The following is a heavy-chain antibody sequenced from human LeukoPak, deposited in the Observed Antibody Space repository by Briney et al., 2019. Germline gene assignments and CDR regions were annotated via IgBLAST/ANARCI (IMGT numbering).Heavy chain of an antibody. J-gene: IGHJ4*02. CDR3: ARDPYYYDSSGYHHFDY. CDR2: ISSSSSYI. Sequence: GSLRLSCAASGFTFSSYSMNWVRQAPGKGLEWVSSISSSSSYIYYADSVKGRFTISRDNAKNSLYLQMNSLRAEDTAVYYCARDPYYYDSSGYHHFDYWGQGTLVTVSS. D-gene: IGHD3-22*01. V-gene: IGHV3-21*01. CDR1: GFTFSSYS.